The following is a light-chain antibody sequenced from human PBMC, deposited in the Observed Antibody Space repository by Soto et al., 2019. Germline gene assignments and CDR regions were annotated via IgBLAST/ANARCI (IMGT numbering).Light chain of an antibody. V-gene: IGKV1-39*01. J-gene: IGKJ5*01. CDR3: QQSYSTPST. Sequence: DFQMTQSPSSLSATVGERVTIXXRASQGISNYLAWYQQKPGKVPKIXIYAASSLQRGVPSRFSGSGSGTDFTLTTSSLQPEDFATYYCQQSYSTPSTFGQGTRLDIK. CDR1: QGISNY. CDR2: AAS.